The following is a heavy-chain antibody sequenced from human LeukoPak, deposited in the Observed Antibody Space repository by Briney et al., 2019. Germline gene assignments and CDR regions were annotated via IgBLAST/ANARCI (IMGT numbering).Heavy chain of an antibody. CDR2: ISGSGGST. V-gene: IGHV3-23*01. CDR1: GFTFSSYA. J-gene: IGHJ5*02. Sequence: GGSLRLSCAASGFTFSSYAMSWVRQAPGKGLEWVSAISGSGGSTYYADSVKGRFTISRDNSKNTLYPQMNSLRAEDTAVYYCAKVGVVSGSGSYYSNNWFDPWGQGTLVTVSS. D-gene: IGHD3-10*01. CDR3: AKVGVVSGSGSYYSNNWFDP.